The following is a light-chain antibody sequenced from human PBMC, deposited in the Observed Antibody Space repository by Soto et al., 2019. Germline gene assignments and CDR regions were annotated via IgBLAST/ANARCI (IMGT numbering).Light chain of an antibody. CDR1: QSVSSSY. Sequence: ESVLTQSPGTLSLSPGERSTLSCMASQSVSSSYLAWYQQKPGQAPRLLIYGASSRATGIPDRLSGSGSGTDFTLTISRLEPEDSAVYYCQQYGSSSFFGQGTRLEIK. CDR3: QQYGSSSF. J-gene: IGKJ5*01. CDR2: GAS. V-gene: IGKV3-20*01.